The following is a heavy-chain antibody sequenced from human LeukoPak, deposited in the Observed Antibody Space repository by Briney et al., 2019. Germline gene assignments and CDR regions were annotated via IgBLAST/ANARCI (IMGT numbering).Heavy chain of an antibody. CDR2: IIPIFGTA. J-gene: IGHJ6*02. D-gene: IGHD6-13*01. CDR3: AREGSSSWSYYYYGMDV. Sequence: SVKVSCKASGGTFSSYAISWVRQAPGQGLEWMGGIIPIFGTANYAQKFQGRVTITADESTSTAYMELSSLRSEDTAVYYCAREGSSSWSYYYYGMDVWGQGTTVTVSS. CDR1: GGTFSSYA. V-gene: IGHV1-69*13.